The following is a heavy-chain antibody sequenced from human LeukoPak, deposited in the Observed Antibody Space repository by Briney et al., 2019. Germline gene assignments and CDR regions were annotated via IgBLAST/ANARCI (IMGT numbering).Heavy chain of an antibody. J-gene: IGHJ4*02. CDR2: IYTRGST. D-gene: IGHD3-16*01. CDR1: GGSISSYY. V-gene: IGHV4-4*09. CDR3: ARRRSTRGTITYDY. Sequence: PSETLSLTCTVSGGSISSYYWSWIRQPPGKGLEWIGYIYTRGSTNYNPSLKSRVTISVDTSKNQFSLKLSSVTAADTAVYYCARRRSTRGTITYDYWGQGTLVTVSS.